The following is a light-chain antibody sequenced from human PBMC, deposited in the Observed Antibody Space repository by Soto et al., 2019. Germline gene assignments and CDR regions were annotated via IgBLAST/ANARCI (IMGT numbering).Light chain of an antibody. CDR3: SSYTTSNTYV. CDR2: EVN. Sequence: QSVLTQPASVSGSPGQSITFSCTGTSSDIGVYNYVSWYQQHPGKAPKLMIYEVNNRPSGVSSRFSGSKSGNTASLTISGLQAEDEADYYCSSYTTSNTYVFGTGTKVTVL. CDR1: SSDIGVYNY. V-gene: IGLV2-14*01. J-gene: IGLJ1*01.